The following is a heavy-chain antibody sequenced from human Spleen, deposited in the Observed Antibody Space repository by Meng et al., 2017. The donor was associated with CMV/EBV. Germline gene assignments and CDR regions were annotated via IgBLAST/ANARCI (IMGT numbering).Heavy chain of an antibody. CDR2: IYHSGTT. CDR3: ARLGQQLKFDP. D-gene: IGHD6-13*01. Sequence: SETLSLTCTASGGSINNYYWSWIRQPPGKGLEWIGYIYHSGTTKYNPSLNSRLTISIDTSKNQFSLKLSSVTAADTAVYYCARLGQQLKFDPWGQGILVTVSS. J-gene: IGHJ5*02. V-gene: IGHV4-59*01. CDR1: GGSINNYY.